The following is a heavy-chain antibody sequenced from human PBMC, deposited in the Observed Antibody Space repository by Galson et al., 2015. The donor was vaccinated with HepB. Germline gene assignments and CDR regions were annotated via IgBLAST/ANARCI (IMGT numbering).Heavy chain of an antibody. CDR2: IYISGST. CDR3: ARDRLVGGNYYYYMDV. J-gene: IGHJ6*03. CDR1: GGSMRSYY. Sequence: SETLSLTCTVSGGSMRSYYWSWIRQPAGKGLEWIGHIYISGSTNYNPSLKSRVTMSVDTSRNQFSLKLSSVSAADTAVYYCARDRLVGGNYYYYMDVWGKGTTVTVSS. D-gene: IGHD1-26*01. V-gene: IGHV4-4*07.